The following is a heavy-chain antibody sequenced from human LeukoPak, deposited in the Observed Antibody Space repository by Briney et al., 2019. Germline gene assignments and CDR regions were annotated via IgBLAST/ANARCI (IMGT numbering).Heavy chain of an antibody. D-gene: IGHD6-13*01. Sequence: ASVKVSFKASGYTLTSYYMHWVRQAPGQGLKWMGIINPTVGDTIYAQKFQGRVTMTRDMSTSTVYMELSSLRSDDTAVYYCARYGFSSSWQGGWHAFDIWGQGTMVTVSS. CDR2: INPTVGDT. J-gene: IGHJ3*02. V-gene: IGHV1-46*01. CDR3: ARYGFSSSWQGGWHAFDI. CDR1: GYTLTSYY.